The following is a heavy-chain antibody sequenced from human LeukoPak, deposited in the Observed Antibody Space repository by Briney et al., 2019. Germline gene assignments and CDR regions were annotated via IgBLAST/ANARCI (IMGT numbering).Heavy chain of an antibody. Sequence: SVKVSCKASGSTFSSYAISWVRQAPGQGLEWMGRIIPIFGTANYAQKFQGRVTITTDESTSTAYMELSSLRSEDTAVYYCAREHLRASYFDYWGQGTLVTVSS. CDR3: AREHLRASYFDY. CDR2: IIPIFGTA. J-gene: IGHJ4*02. D-gene: IGHD4-17*01. V-gene: IGHV1-69*05. CDR1: GSTFSSYA.